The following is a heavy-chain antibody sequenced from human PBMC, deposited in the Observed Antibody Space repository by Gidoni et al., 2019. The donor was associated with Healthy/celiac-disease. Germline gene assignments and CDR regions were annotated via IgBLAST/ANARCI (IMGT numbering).Heavy chain of an antibody. V-gene: IGHV3-9*01. CDR3: AKSGSYDSSGYYTSVAFQH. D-gene: IGHD3-22*01. J-gene: IGHJ1*01. CDR1: VFTFDYYA. CDR2: ISWNSGSI. Sequence: EVQLVESGGGLVQPGRSLRLSCAAFVFTFDYYALHWVRQAPGMGLEWVSCISWNSGSIGYADSVKGRFTISRDNAKNSLYLQMNSRRAEDTALYYCAKSGSYDSSGYYTSVAFQHWGQGTLVTVSS.